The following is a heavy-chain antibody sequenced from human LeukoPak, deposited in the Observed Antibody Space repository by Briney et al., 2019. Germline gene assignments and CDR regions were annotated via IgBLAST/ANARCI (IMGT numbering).Heavy chain of an antibody. V-gene: IGHV4-39*01. CDR3: AVAGVRYYDSSGLYAFDF. J-gene: IGHJ3*01. CDR2: IYYSGST. CDR1: GGSISSSSYF. Sequence: PSETLSLTCTVSGGSISSSSYFWGWIRQPAGKGLEWIGTIYYSGSTYYNPSLKSRVIISVDASKNQFSLKLSSVTAADTAVYYCAVAGVRYYDSSGLYAFDFWGQGTMVTVSS. D-gene: IGHD3-22*01.